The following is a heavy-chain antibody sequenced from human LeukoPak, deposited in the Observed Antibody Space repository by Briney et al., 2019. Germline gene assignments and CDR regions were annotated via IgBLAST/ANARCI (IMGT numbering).Heavy chain of an antibody. Sequence: SETLSLTCTVSGGSVSIGSSYWGWIRQPPGSGLEWIGTVYHTGTTYYNPSLRSRATMSVDTSKNQFPLKMSSVTAADTAVYYCARLYYHTSRYYDFWGQGTLVTVSS. V-gene: IGHV4-39*01. D-gene: IGHD3-9*01. CDR1: GGSVSIGSSY. CDR3: ARLYYHTSRYYDF. J-gene: IGHJ4*02. CDR2: VYHTGTT.